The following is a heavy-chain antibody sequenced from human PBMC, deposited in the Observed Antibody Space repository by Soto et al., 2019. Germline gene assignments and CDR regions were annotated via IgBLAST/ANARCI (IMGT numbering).Heavy chain of an antibody. CDR3: TTDSRTTLPEIRFDY. CDR2: VKSKADGGSG. CDR1: GFHFKNAW. D-gene: IGHD1-26*01. Sequence: GGSLRLSCTASGFHFKNAWINWVRQVPGKGLEWVGRVKSKADGGSGDYAAPVKGRFVVSRDDSKDIVYLQMNSLKIEDTGVYYCTTDSRTTLPEIRFDYWGHGTQVTVSS. V-gene: IGHV3-15*07. J-gene: IGHJ4*01.